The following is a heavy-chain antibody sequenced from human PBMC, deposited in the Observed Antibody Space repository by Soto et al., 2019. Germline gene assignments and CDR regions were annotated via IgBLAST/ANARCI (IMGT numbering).Heavy chain of an antibody. J-gene: IGHJ4*02. CDR3: ARRYGDYFDY. CDR2: IYYNGGST. V-gene: IGHV4-59*08. CDR1: GGSISSYY. D-gene: IGHD4-17*01. Sequence: SETLSLTCTVSGGSISSYYWSWIRQPPGKGLEWIGYIYYNGGSTNYNPSLKSRVTISVDTSKNQFSLKLSSVTAADTAVYYCARRYGDYFDYWGQGALVTVSS.